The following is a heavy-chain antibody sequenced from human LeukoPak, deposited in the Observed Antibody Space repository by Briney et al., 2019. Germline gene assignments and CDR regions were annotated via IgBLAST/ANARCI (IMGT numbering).Heavy chain of an antibody. Sequence: GGSLRLSCIPSGFTFRNYDMHWVRQAPGKGLEWVAFIRRDGSDRFHADSVKGRFTISRDNSRNTLYLQMNSLTVEDTAVYYCARDAHSSSWYQDYWGQATLVTVSS. CDR3: ARDAHSSSWYQDY. CDR2: IRRDGSDR. V-gene: IGHV3-30*02. D-gene: IGHD6-13*01. CDR1: GFTFRNYD. J-gene: IGHJ4*02.